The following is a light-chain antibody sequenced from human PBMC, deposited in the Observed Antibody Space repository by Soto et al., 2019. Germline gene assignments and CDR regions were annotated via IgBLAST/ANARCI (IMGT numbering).Light chain of an antibody. Sequence: DIVLTQSPGTLSLSPGERASLSCRASQSVSSGHLAWYQQKPGQAPRLLIYSASSRATGIPDRFSGSGSGADYTLTISSLEPEDSAMYYCQQYGYSFWTFGQGTKVDI. CDR2: SAS. CDR3: QQYGYSFWT. CDR1: QSVSSGH. V-gene: IGKV3-20*01. J-gene: IGKJ1*01.